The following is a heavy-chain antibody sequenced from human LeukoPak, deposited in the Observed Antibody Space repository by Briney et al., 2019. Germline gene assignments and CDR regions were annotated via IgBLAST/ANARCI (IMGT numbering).Heavy chain of an antibody. CDR3: ARDRSDYIWGSSPGMDV. J-gene: IGHJ6*04. CDR2: ISYDGSNK. D-gene: IGHD3-16*01. Sequence: GGSLRLSCAASGFTFSSYAMHWVRQAPGKGLDWMAVISYDGSNKYYADSVKGRFTISRDNSKKTLFLQMNSLRDEDRAVYYCARDRSDYIWGSSPGMDVWGKGTTVTVSS. V-gene: IGHV3-30*04. CDR1: GFTFSSYA.